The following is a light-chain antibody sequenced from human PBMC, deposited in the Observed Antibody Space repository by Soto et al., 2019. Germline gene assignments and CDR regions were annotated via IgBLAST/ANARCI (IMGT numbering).Light chain of an antibody. V-gene: IGKV3-11*01. J-gene: IGKJ4*01. Sequence: EIVLTQSPATLSLSRGERATLSCRASQSVSSYLAWYQQKPGQAPRLLIYDASNRATGIPARFSGSGSGTDFTLTISSLEPDDFAGYSCQQRSDWPSTFGGGTKVQIK. CDR3: QQRSDWPST. CDR2: DAS. CDR1: QSVSSY.